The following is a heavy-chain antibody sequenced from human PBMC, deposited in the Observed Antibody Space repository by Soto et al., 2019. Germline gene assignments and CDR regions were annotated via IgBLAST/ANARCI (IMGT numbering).Heavy chain of an antibody. CDR2: IKSKTDGGTT. CDR3: YTDIVVVLAVTLDAFDI. Sequence: EVQLVESGGGLVKPGGSLRLSCAASGFTFSNAWMSWVRQAPGKGLEWVGRIKSKTDGGTTDYAAPVKGRFTISRDDLKNTLYLQMNSMNTEETAVYYCYTDIVVVLAVTLDAFDIWGQGTMVTVSS. D-gene: IGHD2-15*01. CDR1: GFTFSNAW. J-gene: IGHJ3*02. V-gene: IGHV3-15*01.